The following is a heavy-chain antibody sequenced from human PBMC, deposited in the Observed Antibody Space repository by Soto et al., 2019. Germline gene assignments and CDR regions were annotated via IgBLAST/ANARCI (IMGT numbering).Heavy chain of an antibody. D-gene: IGHD6-13*01. V-gene: IGHV4-61*01. CDR3: ARDEAAADNWFDP. Sequence: SETLSLTCTVSGGSVSSGSYYWSWIRQPPGKGLEWIGYIYYSGSTNYNPSLKSRVTISVDTSKNQFSLKLSSVTAADTAVYYCARDEAAADNWFDPWGQGTLVTVSS. CDR2: IYYSGST. CDR1: GGSVSSGSYY. J-gene: IGHJ5*02.